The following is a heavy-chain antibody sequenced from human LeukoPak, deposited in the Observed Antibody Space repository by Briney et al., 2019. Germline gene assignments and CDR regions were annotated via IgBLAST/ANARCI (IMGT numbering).Heavy chain of an antibody. J-gene: IGHJ4*02. V-gene: IGHV3-23*01. D-gene: IGHD3-10*01. CDR2: ISGSGGST. Sequence: GGSLRLSCAASGFTFSSYAMSWVRQAPGKGLEWVSAISGSGGSTYYADSVKGRLTISRDNSKNTLYLQMNSLRAEDTAVYYCAKVSLLWFGEFLWGQGTLVTVSS. CDR3: AKVSLLWFGEFL. CDR1: GFTFSSYA.